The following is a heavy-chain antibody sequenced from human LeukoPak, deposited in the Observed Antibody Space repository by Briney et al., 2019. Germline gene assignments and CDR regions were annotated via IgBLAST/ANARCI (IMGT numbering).Heavy chain of an antibody. CDR1: GYTLTELS. Sequence: GASVKVSCKVSGYTLTELSMHWVRQAPGTGLEWMGGFDPEDGETIYAQKFQGRVTMTEDTSTDTAYMELSSLRSEDTAVYYCATARQTGTTLSWFDPWCQGTLVTVSS. D-gene: IGHD1-7*01. J-gene: IGHJ5*02. CDR3: ATARQTGTTLSWFDP. V-gene: IGHV1-24*01. CDR2: FDPEDGET.